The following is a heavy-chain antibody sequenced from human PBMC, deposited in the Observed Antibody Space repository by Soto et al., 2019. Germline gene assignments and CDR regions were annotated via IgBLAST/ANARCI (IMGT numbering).Heavy chain of an antibody. Sequence: PGESLKTPCRGPGYGFNTNWFGWVRPLPGRGLEWVGIMYPGDSDTRYNPSLQGHVTLSVDVTVSTAFLQWRSLETSDTGMYFCARLPRDCNKTSCYYADHWGQGTQVTVSS. J-gene: IGHJ4*02. CDR1: GYGFNTNW. V-gene: IGHV5-51*01. CDR2: MYPGDSDT. D-gene: IGHD3-3*01. CDR3: ARLPRDCNKTSCYYADH.